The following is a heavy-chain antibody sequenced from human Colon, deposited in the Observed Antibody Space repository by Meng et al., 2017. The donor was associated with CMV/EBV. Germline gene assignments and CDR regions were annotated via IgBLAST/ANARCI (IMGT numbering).Heavy chain of an antibody. CDR3: AKDAYGSWSHFDY. CDR2: INWAGGKT. Sequence: GGSLRLSCAVSEFAFAAVSMHWIRHAPGKGLEWVALINWAGGKTYYGESVKGRFTISRDNSKKSRYLQMHSRRPEDTAIYYCAKDAYGSWSHFDYWGQGTLVTVSS. D-gene: IGHD3-10*01. V-gene: IGHV3-43*01. J-gene: IGHJ4*02. CDR1: EFAFAAVS.